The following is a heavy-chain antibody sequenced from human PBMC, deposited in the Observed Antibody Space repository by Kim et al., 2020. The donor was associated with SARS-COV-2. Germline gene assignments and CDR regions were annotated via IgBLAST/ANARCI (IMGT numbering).Heavy chain of an antibody. J-gene: IGHJ6*02. Sequence: GGSLRLSCAASGFTFSSYGMHWVRQAPGKGLEWVAVISYDGSNKYYADSVKGRFTISRDNSKNTLYLQMNSLRAEDTAVYFCAKDLPVFAWYYFYAMDVWGQGTTVTVSS. D-gene: IGHD2-21*01. CDR3: AKDLPVFAWYYFYAMDV. CDR2: ISYDGSNK. CDR1: GFTFSSYG. V-gene: IGHV3-30*18.